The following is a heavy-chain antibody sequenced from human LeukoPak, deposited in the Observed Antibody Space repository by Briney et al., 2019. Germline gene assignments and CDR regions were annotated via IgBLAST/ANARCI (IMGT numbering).Heavy chain of an antibody. CDR1: GGSFSGYY. CDR2: IYHSGST. D-gene: IGHD6-13*01. CDR3: ARDGETYSSSWFWFDP. J-gene: IGHJ5*02. Sequence: KPSETLSLTCAVYGGSFSGYYWSWIRQPPGKGLEWIGSIYHSGSTYYNPSLKSRVTISVDTSKNQFSLKLTSMTAADTAVYYCARDGETYSSSWFWFDPWGQGTLVTVSS. V-gene: IGHV4-34*01.